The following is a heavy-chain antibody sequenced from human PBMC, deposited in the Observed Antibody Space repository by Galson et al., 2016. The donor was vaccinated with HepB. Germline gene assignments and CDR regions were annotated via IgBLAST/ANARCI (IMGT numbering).Heavy chain of an antibody. Sequence: SLRLSCAASGFTFDDHAMHWVRQAPGRGLEWVSGISWNRGDIGYADSVKGRFTISRDNPQNSVHLQMNSLRTEDTALYYCAKEILGTGSLSEGFDIRGQGTMVTVFS. CDR2: ISWNRGDI. D-gene: IGHD2-15*01. V-gene: IGHV3-9*01. CDR3: AKEILGTGSLSEGFDI. CDR1: GFTFDDHA. J-gene: IGHJ3*02.